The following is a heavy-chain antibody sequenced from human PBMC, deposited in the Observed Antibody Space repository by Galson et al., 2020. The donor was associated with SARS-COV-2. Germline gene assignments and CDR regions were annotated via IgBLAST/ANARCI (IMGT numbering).Heavy chain of an antibody. CDR2: IFYTGST. D-gene: IGHD5-18*01. V-gene: IGHV4-31*03. CDR3: ARYVDADWYFDV. Sequence: SETLSLTCTVSGGSISRGGFYWSWLRQHPGKGLEWIGYIFYTGSTYYSPSLKSRVSMSVDTSSSQFSLRMSSLTAADTAIYYCARYVDADWYFDVWGRGTLVNVPS. J-gene: IGHJ2*01. CDR1: GGSISRGGFY.